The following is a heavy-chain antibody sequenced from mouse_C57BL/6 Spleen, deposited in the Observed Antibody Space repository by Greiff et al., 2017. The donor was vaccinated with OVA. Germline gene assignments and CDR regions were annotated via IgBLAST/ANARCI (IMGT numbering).Heavy chain of an antibody. D-gene: IGHD2-1*01. V-gene: IGHV1-22*01. CDR3: ARRGIYYGNYDYYAMDY. CDR2: INPNNGGT. Sequence: EVQLQESGPELVKPGASVKMSCKASGYTFTDYNMHWVKQSHGKSLEWIGYINPNNGGTSYNQKFKGKATLTVNKSSSTAYMELRSLTSEDSAVYYCARRGIYYGNYDYYAMDYWGQGTSVTVSS. J-gene: IGHJ4*01. CDR1: GYTFTDYN.